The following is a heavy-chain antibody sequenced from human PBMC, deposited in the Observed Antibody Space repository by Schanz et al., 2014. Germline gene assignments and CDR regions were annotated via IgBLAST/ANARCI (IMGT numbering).Heavy chain of an antibody. V-gene: IGHV4-31*03. CDR2: IYYRGNT. CDR1: GDSISSAY. J-gene: IGHJ5*02. D-gene: IGHD1-26*01. Sequence: QVQLQESGPGLVEPSQTLSLTCTVSGDSISSAYWSWIRQHPGKGLEWIGFIYYRGNTYYNPSLKSRVSISLDPSKTQCFLNLNSLTAADTAVYYCARVPEPGWFDPWGQGTQVTVSS. CDR3: ARVPEPGWFDP.